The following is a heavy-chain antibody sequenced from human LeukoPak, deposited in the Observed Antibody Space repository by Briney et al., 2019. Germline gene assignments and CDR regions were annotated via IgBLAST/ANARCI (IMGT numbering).Heavy chain of an antibody. CDR2: ITPYNGDT. V-gene: IGHV1-18*01. CDR1: GYTFITYG. J-gene: IGHJ4*02. CDR3: ARVAGVSYNYFDS. D-gene: IGHD1-26*01. Sequence: ASVNVSCKASGYTFITYGITWVRQARGQGLEWMGWITPYNGDTNYAQNLQDRVTMTTDTSTSTAYMELRSLRSDDTAVYFCARVAGVSYNYFDSWGQGTLVTVSS.